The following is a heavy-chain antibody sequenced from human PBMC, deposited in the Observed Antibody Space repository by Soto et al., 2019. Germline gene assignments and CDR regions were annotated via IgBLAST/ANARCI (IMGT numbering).Heavy chain of an antibody. CDR3: ARDTLGGAYDFWH. V-gene: IGHV3-66*01. Sequence: EVQLVESGGGLVQPGGSLRLSCAASGLTVSNCFMTWVRQAPGKGLEWVSVISSDDRTYYAYSVKGRFTISRDYSKNILYLEMNSLRAGDTAVYYCARDTLGGAYDFWHGGQGTLVTVSS. J-gene: IGHJ4*02. CDR1: GLTVSNCF. D-gene: IGHD3-3*01. CDR2: ISSDDRT.